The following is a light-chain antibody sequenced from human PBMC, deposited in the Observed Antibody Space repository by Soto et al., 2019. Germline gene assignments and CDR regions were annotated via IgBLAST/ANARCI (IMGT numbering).Light chain of an antibody. J-gene: IGKJ1*01. V-gene: IGKV1-5*01. CDR2: AAS. CDR1: QSISSW. CDR3: QQYNSYWT. Sequence: DIQMTQSPSTLSASVGDRVTITCRASQSISSWLAWYQQKPGKAPKLLIFAASSLESGVPSRFSGSGSGTEFTLTISSLQPDDFATYYCQQYNSYWTFGQWPKVDI.